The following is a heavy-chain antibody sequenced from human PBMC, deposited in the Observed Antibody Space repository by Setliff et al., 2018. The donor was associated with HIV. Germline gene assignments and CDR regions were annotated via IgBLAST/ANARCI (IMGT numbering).Heavy chain of an antibody. V-gene: IGHV1-24*01. CDR3: AAPSSVYIFGVLTPVSFDY. J-gene: IGHJ4*02. Sequence: GASVKVSCKVSGDTLTKLSIYWVRQAPGKGLEWMGGFDHEEGKIIYAQKLQGRVSMTEDTSTDTAYMDLSSLRSDDTAVYYCAAPSSVYIFGVLTPVSFDYWGQGTLVTVSS. D-gene: IGHD3-3*02. CDR1: GDTLTKLS. CDR2: FDHEEGKI.